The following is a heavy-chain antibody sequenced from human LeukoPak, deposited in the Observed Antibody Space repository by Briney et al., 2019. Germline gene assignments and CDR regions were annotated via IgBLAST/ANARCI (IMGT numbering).Heavy chain of an antibody. V-gene: IGHV3-21*06. J-gene: IGHJ6*02. Sequence: GGSPRLSCAASGFTFSKYSMNWVRQAPGKGLEWVSSISTTGYIYYADSVKGRFTISRDNANISLYLQMISLRAEDTAVYYCARDDCTTTTRYFSMDVWGQGTTVTVSS. CDR3: ARDDCTTTTRYFSMDV. CDR2: ISTTGYI. D-gene: IGHD2-2*01. CDR1: GFTFSKYS.